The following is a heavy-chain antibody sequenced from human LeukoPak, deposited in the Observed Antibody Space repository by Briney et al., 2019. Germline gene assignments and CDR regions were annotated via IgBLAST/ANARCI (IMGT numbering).Heavy chain of an antibody. J-gene: IGHJ5*02. CDR2: ISAYNGNT. CDR3: ARDSSSAVAGTLWFDL. Sequence: ASVKVSCKASGYTFTSYGISWVRQAPGQGLEWKGWISAYNGNTNYAQKLQGRATMTTDTSTSTAYMELRSLRSDDTAVYYCARDSSSAVAGTLWFDLWGQGTLVTVSS. CDR1: GYTFTSYG. D-gene: IGHD6-19*01. V-gene: IGHV1-18*01.